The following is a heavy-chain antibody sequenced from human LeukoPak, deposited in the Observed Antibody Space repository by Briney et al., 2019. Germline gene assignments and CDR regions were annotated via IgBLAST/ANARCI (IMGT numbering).Heavy chain of an antibody. CDR2: IYTSGST. CDR3: ARAVGSGSFQTYYYYIDV. V-gene: IGHV4-4*07. D-gene: IGHD3-10*01. J-gene: IGHJ6*03. CDR1: GASISSYY. Sequence: TSETLSLTCSVSGASISSYYWSWIRQPAGKGLEWIGRIYTSGSTNYNPSLKGRVTMSVDTSKNQFSLKLSSVTAADTAVYYCARAVGSGSFQTYYYYIDVWGKGTTVTISS.